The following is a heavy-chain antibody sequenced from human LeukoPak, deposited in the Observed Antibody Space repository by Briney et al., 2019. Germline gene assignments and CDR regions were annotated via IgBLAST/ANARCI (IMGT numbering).Heavy chain of an antibody. Sequence: ASVKVSCKASGYTFTDYYMHWVRQAPGQGLEWMGWINPNSGSTNYVQKFQGRVTMTRDTSISTAYMELSRVTSDNTAVYYCASYYFDFWGQGTLVTVSS. CDR3: ASYYFDF. J-gene: IGHJ4*02. V-gene: IGHV1-2*02. CDR2: INPNSGST. CDR1: GYTFTDYY.